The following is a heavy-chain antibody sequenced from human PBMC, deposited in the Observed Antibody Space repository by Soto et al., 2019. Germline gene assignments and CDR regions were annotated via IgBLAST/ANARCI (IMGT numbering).Heavy chain of an antibody. D-gene: IGHD3-3*01. J-gene: IGHJ5*02. CDR3: AKAKTSYDFWSGYYRFGWFDP. CDR2: ISGSGGST. V-gene: IGHV3-23*01. CDR1: GFTFSSYA. Sequence: GGSLRLSCAASGFTFSSYAMSWVRQAPGKGLEWVSAISGSGGSTYYADSVKGRFTISRDNSKNTLYLQMNSLRAEDTAVYYCAKAKTSYDFWSGYYRFGWFDPWGQGTLVTVSS.